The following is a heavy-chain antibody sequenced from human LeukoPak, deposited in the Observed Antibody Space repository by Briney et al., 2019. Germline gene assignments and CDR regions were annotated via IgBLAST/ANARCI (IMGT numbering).Heavy chain of an antibody. Sequence: SETLSLTCTVSGYSISSGYYWGWIRQPPGKGLEWIGSIYHSGSTYYNPSLKSRVTISVDPSKNQFSLKLSSVTAADTAVYYCARALSYCSSTSCYNNWFDPWGQGTLVTVSS. J-gene: IGHJ5*02. V-gene: IGHV4-38-2*02. CDR3: ARALSYCSSTSCYNNWFDP. CDR1: GYSISSGYY. CDR2: IYHSGST. D-gene: IGHD2-2*02.